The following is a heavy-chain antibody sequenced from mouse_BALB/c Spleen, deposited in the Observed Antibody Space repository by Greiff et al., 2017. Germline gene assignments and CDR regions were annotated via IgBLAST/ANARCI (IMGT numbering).Heavy chain of an antibody. D-gene: IGHD2-4*01. CDR1: GFSLTSYG. CDR3: AREYDYEVGFAY. CDR2: IWAGGST. J-gene: IGHJ3*01. V-gene: IGHV2-9*02. Sequence: VQLVESGPGLVAPSQSLSITCTVSGFSLTSYGVHWVRQPPGKGLEWLGVIWAGGSTNYNSALMSRLSISKDNSKSQVFLKMNSLQTDDTAMYYCAREYDYEVGFAYWGQGTLVTVSA.